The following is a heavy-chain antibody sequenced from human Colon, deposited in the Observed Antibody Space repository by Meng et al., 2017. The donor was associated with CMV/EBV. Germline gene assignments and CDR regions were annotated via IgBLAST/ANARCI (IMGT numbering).Heavy chain of an antibody. CDR3: ARDSDGDYGYYYYGMDV. CDR1: GGTFSSYA. J-gene: IGHJ6*02. Sequence: SVKVSCKASGGTFSSYAISWVRQAPGQGLEWMGGIIPIFGTANYAQKFQGRVTITTDESMSTAYMELSSLRSEDTAVYYCARDSDGDYGYYYYGMDVWGQGTTVTVSS. V-gene: IGHV1-69*05. CDR2: IIPIFGTA. D-gene: IGHD4-17*01.